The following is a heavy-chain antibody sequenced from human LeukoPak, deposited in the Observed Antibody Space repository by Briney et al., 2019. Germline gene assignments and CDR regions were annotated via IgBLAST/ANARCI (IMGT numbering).Heavy chain of an antibody. V-gene: IGHV1-18*01. J-gene: IGHJ6*02. Sequence: ASMKVSCKASGYTFTSYGISWVRQAPGQGLEWMGWISAYNGNTNYAQKLQGRVTMTTDTSTSTAYMQLSSLRSDDTAVYYCATDPAPYSYGYYRYYGMDVWGQGTTVTVSS. CDR2: ISAYNGNT. CDR3: ATDPAPYSYGYYRYYGMDV. CDR1: GYTFTSYG. D-gene: IGHD5-18*01.